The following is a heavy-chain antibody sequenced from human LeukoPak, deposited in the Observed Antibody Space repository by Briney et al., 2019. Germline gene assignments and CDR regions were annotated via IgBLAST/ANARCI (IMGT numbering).Heavy chain of an antibody. J-gene: IGHJ2*01. V-gene: IGHV3-33*01. CDR2: IWPDGNKK. Sequence: AGGSLRPSCVASGYPFSQHGIHWVRQAPGRGLEWVAVIWPDGNKKEYADSVRGRFIVSKDNSENTLSLQMNSLRAEDTAVYYCVVVLVPAAVWQFDVWGRGTLVTVSS. D-gene: IGHD2-2*01. CDR3: VVVLVPAAVWQFDV. CDR1: GYPFSQHG.